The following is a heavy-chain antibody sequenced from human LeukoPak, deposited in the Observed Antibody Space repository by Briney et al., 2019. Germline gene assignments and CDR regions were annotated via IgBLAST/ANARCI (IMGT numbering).Heavy chain of an antibody. J-gene: IGHJ5*02. V-gene: IGHV4-34*01. Sequence: PSETLSLTCAVYGGSFSGYYWSWIRQPPGKGLEWIGTIYYSGSTYYNPSLKSRVTISADTSKNQFSLKLSSVTAADTAVYYCAREVDAAAAYNWFDPWGQGTLVTVSS. CDR2: IYYSGST. CDR3: AREVDAAAAYNWFDP. D-gene: IGHD2-2*01. CDR1: GGSFSGYY.